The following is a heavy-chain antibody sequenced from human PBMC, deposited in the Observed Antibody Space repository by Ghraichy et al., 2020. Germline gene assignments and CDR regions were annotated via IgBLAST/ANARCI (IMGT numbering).Heavy chain of an antibody. CDR1: GGSISRYS. Sequence: SETLSLTCTVSGGSISRYSWNWIRQPPGKGLECVGYIFHSGSTNYNPSLRSRVTISVDTSKNQFSLRLSSVTAADTAVYYCARGGVAFDIWGQGTVVTVSS. D-gene: IGHD3-10*01. V-gene: IGHV4-59*01. J-gene: IGHJ3*02. CDR2: IFHSGST. CDR3: ARGGVAFDI.